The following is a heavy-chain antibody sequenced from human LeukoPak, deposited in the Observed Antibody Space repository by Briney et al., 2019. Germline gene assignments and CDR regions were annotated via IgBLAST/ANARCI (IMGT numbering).Heavy chain of an antibody. CDR3: ASMMIAAAGYDY. CDR1: GFTFSSYS. Sequence: GGSLRLSCAASGFTFSSYSMNWVRQAPGKGLEWVSSISNSSSYIYYADSVKGRFTISRDNAKNSLYLQMNSLRAEDTAVYYCASMMIAAAGYDYWGQGTLVTVSS. J-gene: IGHJ4*02. CDR2: ISNSSSYI. V-gene: IGHV3-21*01. D-gene: IGHD6-13*01.